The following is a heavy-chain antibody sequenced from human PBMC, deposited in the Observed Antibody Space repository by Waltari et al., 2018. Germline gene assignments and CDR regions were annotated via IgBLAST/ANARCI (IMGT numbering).Heavy chain of an antibody. D-gene: IGHD3-16*01. V-gene: IGHV5-51*03. CDR3: ARHPLVWVASTQNAFDV. CDR1: GYRFASYW. Sequence: EVQLVQSGAEVRQPGESLKISCMGSGYRFASYWIGWVRQMPGKGLEWMGIIFPGDSDTRYSPSFQGHVTISADTSNSTAYLQLTNLKASDTAMYYCARHPLVWVASTQNAFDVWGQGTMVTVSS. CDR2: IFPGDSDT. J-gene: IGHJ3*01.